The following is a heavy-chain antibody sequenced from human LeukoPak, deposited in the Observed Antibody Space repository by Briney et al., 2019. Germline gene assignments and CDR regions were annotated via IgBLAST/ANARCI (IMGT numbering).Heavy chain of an antibody. CDR1: GFIFSNYA. J-gene: IGHJ6*03. V-gene: IGHV3-30*18. CDR2: MSKDGNNQ. D-gene: IGHD4-17*01. CDR3: AKGGGSGYGDSYDYYYMDV. Sequence: GGSLRLSCAASGFIFSNYAMHWVRQAPGKGLEWVAVMSKDGNNQYYAGSVKGRFTISRDNSKNTLSLQMNSLRDGDTAVYYCAKGGGSGYGDSYDYYYMDVWGKGTTVTVSS.